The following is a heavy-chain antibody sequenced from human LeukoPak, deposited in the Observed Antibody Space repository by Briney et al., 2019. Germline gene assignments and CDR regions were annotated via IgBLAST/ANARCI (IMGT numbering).Heavy chain of an antibody. Sequence: GGSLRLSCAASGFTFSSYSMNWVRQAPGKGLEWVSSISSSSSYIYYADSVRGRFTVSRDNAKNSLYLQMNSLTAEDTAVYYCARFAAGGSYYYYMDVWGKGTTVTVSS. D-gene: IGHD6-25*01. CDR2: ISSSSSYI. V-gene: IGHV3-21*01. J-gene: IGHJ6*03. CDR3: ARFAAGGSYYYYMDV. CDR1: GFTFSSYS.